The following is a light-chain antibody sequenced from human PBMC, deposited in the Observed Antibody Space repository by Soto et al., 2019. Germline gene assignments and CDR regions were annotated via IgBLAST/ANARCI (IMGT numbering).Light chain of an antibody. J-gene: IGKJ4*01. CDR3: LHFDNWPPELT. V-gene: IGKV3D-15*01. CDR2: GAS. Sequence: EIVMTQSPATLSVSPGERAILSCRASQSVSSNLAWYQQKPGQAPRLLIYGASTRATSIPARFSGSGSGTEFTLSISSLQSEDFAVYYCLHFDNWPPELTFGGGTRVEIK. CDR1: QSVSSN.